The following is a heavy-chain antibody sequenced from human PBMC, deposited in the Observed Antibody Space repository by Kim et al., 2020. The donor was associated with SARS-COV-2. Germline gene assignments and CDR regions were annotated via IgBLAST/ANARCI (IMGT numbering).Heavy chain of an antibody. CDR2: IYYSGST. CDR3: ARERRVRAEDAFDI. J-gene: IGHJ3*02. V-gene: IGHV4-31*03. Sequence: SETLSLTCTVSGGSISSGGYYWSWIRQHPGKGLEWTGYIYYSGSTYYNPSLKSRVTISVDTSKNQFSLKQSSVTAADTAVYYCARERRVRAEDAFDIWGQGTMVSVSS. CDR1: GGSISSGGYY.